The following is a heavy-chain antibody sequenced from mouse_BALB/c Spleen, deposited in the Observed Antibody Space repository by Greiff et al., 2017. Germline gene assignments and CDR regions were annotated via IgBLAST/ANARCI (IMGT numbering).Heavy chain of an antibody. CDR1: GFTFSSYY. Sequence: EVKLVESGGGLVKLGGSLKLSCAASGFTFSSYYMSWVRQTPEKRLELVAAINSNGGSTYYPDTVKGRFTISRDNAKNTLYLQMSSLKSEDTALYYCARQRGYGNYGAMDYWGQGTSVTVSS. D-gene: IGHD2-10*02. CDR2: INSNGGST. J-gene: IGHJ4*01. CDR3: ARQRGYGNYGAMDY. V-gene: IGHV5-6-2*01.